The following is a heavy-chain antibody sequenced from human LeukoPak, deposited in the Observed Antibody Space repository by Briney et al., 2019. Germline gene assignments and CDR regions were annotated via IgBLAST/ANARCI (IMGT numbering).Heavy chain of an antibody. CDR1: GGSFSGYY. Sequence: SETLSLTCAVYGGSFSGYYWSWIRQPPGKGLEWIGEINHGGSTNYNPSLKSRVTISVDTSKNQFSLKLSSVTAADTAVYYCARFHYYYMDVWGRGTTVTVSS. CDR3: ARFHYYYMDV. J-gene: IGHJ6*03. CDR2: INHGGST. V-gene: IGHV4-34*01.